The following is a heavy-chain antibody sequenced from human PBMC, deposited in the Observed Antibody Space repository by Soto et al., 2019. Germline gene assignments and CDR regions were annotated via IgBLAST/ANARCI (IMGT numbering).Heavy chain of an antibody. CDR1: GYTFTGYY. CDR3: ARDYYDSSGYYSTRPMWGMDV. Sequence: XKVSCKASGYTFTGYYMHWVRQAPGQGLEWMGWINPNSGGTNYAQKFQGWVTMTRDTSISTDYMELSRLRSDDTAVYYCARDYYDSSGYYSTRPMWGMDVSGQGTTITASS. V-gene: IGHV1-2*04. J-gene: IGHJ6*02. D-gene: IGHD3-22*01. CDR2: INPNSGGT.